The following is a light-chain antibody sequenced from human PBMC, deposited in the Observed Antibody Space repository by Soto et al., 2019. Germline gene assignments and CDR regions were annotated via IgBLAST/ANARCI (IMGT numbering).Light chain of an antibody. V-gene: IGKV1-27*01. CDR3: QKYSSVPV. CDR2: AAS. Sequence: DIQKTKYPTSLSATVGDRVTITCRASQGIRNYVAWYQQIPGKAPKLLIYAASTLQSGVPSRFSGSGSGTDFTLTINGLQPEDVATYSCQKYSSVPVFGPGTKVEIK. J-gene: IGKJ3*01. CDR1: QGIRNY.